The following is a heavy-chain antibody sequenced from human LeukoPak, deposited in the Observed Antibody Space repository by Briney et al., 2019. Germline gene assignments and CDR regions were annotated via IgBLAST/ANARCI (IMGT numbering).Heavy chain of an antibody. CDR1: GFTFSSDA. J-gene: IGHJ4*02. D-gene: IGHD2-15*01. CDR3: VVRYGY. V-gene: IGHV3-30*04. Sequence: GGSLRLSCVASGFTFSSDAMHWVRQAPGKGLEWVAVISYDGKEKYHADSVKGRFTISRDNSKNTLYLQMNSLRVEDTAVYYGVVRYGYWGQGTLVTVSS. CDR2: ISYDGKEK.